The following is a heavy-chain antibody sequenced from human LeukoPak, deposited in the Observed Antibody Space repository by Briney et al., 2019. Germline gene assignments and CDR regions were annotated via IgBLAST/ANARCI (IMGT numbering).Heavy chain of an antibody. CDR3: ARGMQLWVPFDY. D-gene: IGHD2-21*01. J-gene: IGHJ4*02. Sequence: SETLSLTCTVSGGSIISYYWSWIRQTPGKGLEWIAYISDRGSTHYNPSLKSRVTLSVDTSKNQFSLNLSSVTAADTAVYYCARGMQLWVPFDYWGQGTLVTVSS. CDR2: ISDRGST. V-gene: IGHV4-59*01. CDR1: GGSIISYY.